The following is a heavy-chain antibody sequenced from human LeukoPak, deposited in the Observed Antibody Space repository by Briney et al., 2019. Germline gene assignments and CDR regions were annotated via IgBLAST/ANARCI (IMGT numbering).Heavy chain of an antibody. D-gene: IGHD4-11*01. CDR1: GFTFSNYW. J-gene: IGHJ4*02. CDR2: INFDGSRT. CDR3: ARETSTGFDY. V-gene: IGHV3-74*03. Sequence: GGSLRLSCAASGFTFSNYWMHWVCHAPGKGLVWVSRINFDGSRTTYADSVKGRFTFSRDNAKNTLYLQMNSLRAEDTAVYYCARETSTGFDYWGQGTLVTVSS.